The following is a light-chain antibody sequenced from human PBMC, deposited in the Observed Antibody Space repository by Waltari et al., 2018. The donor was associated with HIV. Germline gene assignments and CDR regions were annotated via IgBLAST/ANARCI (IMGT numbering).Light chain of an antibody. V-gene: IGKV1-5*03. CDR3: QQYSSHLWT. CDR2: KAS. Sequence: DIQMTQSPSTLSAYVGDRVTITCRASQNIISWLAWYQQKPGKAPKLLIYKASSLQSGVPSRFSGNGFGTEFTLSISSLQPDDFATYYCQQYSSHLWTFGQGTEVEVK. J-gene: IGKJ1*01. CDR1: QNIISW.